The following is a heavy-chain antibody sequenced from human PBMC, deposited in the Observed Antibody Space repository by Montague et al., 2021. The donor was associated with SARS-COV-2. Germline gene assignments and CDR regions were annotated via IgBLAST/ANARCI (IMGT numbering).Heavy chain of an antibody. J-gene: IGHJ4*02. Sequence: SRSLSFSASGFTFSSYGMHWVRQAPGKGLEWVAVIWYDGSNKYYADSVKGRFTISRDNSKNTLYLQMNSLRAEDTAVYYCAKEGIVGATSGALYWGQGTLVTVSS. CDR2: IWYDGSNK. CDR3: AKEGIVGATSGALY. D-gene: IGHD1-26*01. CDR1: GFTFSSYG. V-gene: IGHV3-33*06.